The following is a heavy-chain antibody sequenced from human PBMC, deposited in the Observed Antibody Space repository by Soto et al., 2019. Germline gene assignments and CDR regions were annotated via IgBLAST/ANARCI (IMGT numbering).Heavy chain of an antibody. Sequence: EVQLVESGGDLVKPGGSLRLSCAASGFSVSNAWMSWVRQAPGKGLEWVGRIKSRTDGETTDYAAPVKGRFTISRDDSKSPLYLQWNSLTTEDTVVYYCPTGRLTEYGGNVDYWGQGSLVPVSS. CDR1: GFSVSNAW. V-gene: IGHV3-15*01. CDR3: PTGRLTEYGGNVDY. CDR2: IKSRTDGETT. D-gene: IGHD2-15*01. J-gene: IGHJ4*02.